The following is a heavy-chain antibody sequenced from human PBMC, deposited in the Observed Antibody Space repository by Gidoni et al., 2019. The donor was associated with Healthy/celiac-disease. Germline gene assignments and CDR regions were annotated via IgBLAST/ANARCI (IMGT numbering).Heavy chain of an antibody. CDR3: TRDLEHFDY. J-gene: IGHJ4*02. V-gene: IGHV3-49*03. CDR2: IRSKAYGGTT. CDR1: GFTFGDYA. Sequence: EVQLVESGGGLVQPGRPLRLSCTASGFTFGDYAMSWFRQAPGKGLEWVGFIRSKAYGGTTEYAASVKGRFTISRDDSKSIAYLQMNSLKTEDTAVYYCTRDLEHFDYWGQGTLVTVSS.